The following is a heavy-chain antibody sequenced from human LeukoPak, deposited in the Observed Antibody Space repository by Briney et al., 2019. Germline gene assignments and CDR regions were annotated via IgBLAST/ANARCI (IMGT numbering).Heavy chain of an antibody. D-gene: IGHD6-19*01. J-gene: IGHJ4*02. CDR3: AREGEAVAGTIDY. V-gene: IGHV3-21*01. CDR1: GFTFSSYS. CDR2: ISSSSSYI. Sequence: GGSLRLSCAVSGFTFSSYSMNWVRQAPGKGLEWVSSISSSSSYIYYADSVKGRFTISRDNAKNSLYLQMNSLRAEDTAVYYCAREGEAVAGTIDYWGQGTLVTVSS.